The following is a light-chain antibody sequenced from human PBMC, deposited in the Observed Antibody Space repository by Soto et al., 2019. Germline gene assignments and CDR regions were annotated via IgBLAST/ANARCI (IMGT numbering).Light chain of an antibody. Sequence: VVMTQSPLSLPVTLGQPASISCRSNQRLVHSDGIAYFSWFQQRPGRSPRRLIYKVSNRDSGVPARFSGSGSGTDFALKISRVEAEDVGVYYCMQGTHWPITFGQGTRLEIK. J-gene: IGKJ5*01. CDR2: KVS. CDR1: QRLVHSDGIAY. CDR3: MQGTHWPIT. V-gene: IGKV2-30*02.